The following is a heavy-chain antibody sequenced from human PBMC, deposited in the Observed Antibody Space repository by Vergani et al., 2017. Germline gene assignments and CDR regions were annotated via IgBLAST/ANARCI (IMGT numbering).Heavy chain of an antibody. D-gene: IGHD5-18*01. CDR1: GFTFSSYW. V-gene: IGHV3-7*01. J-gene: IGHJ3*02. CDR3: ARIRYSYGLDAFDI. CDR2: IKQDGSEK. Sequence: LVQPGGSLRLSCAASGFTFSSYWMSWVRQAPGKGLEWVANIKQDGSEKYYVDSVKGRFTISRDNAKNSLYLQMNSLRAEDTAVYYCARIRYSYGLDAFDIWGQGTMVTVSS.